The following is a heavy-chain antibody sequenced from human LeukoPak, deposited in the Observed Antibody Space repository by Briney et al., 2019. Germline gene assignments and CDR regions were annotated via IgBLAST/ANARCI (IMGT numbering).Heavy chain of an antibody. CDR3: ARVRGSRSMDV. Sequence: GGSLRLSCAASGFTFSSYWMNWVRQAPGKGLECVANIKQDGSEKYYVDSVKGRFTISRDNAKNSLYLQMNSLRVEDTAVYYCARVRGSRSMDVWGQGTTVTVSS. J-gene: IGHJ6*02. D-gene: IGHD3-10*01. CDR1: GFTFSSYW. V-gene: IGHV3-7*01. CDR2: IKQDGSEK.